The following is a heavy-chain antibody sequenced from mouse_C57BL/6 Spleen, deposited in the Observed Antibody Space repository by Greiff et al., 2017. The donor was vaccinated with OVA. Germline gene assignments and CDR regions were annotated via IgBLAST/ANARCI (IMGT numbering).Heavy chain of an antibody. Sequence: QVQLKESGAELAKPGASVKLSCKASGYTFTSYWMHWVKQRPGQGLEWIGYINPSSGYTKYNQKFKDKATSTADKSSSTAYMQLSSLTYEDSAVYYCARLGDEAYWGQGTLVTVSA. V-gene: IGHV1-7*01. D-gene: IGHD2-13*01. CDR2: INPSSGYT. CDR3: ARLGDEAY. J-gene: IGHJ3*01. CDR1: GYTFTSYW.